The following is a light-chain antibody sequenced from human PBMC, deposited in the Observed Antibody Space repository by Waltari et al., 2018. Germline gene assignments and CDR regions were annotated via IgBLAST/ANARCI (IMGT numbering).Light chain of an antibody. CDR2: GAS. V-gene: IGKV3-20*01. CDR1: QSVSSSF. Sequence: EIVLTQSPGTLSLSPGERATPSCRASQSVSSSFLAWYQQKPGQAPRLLIYGASSRATGIPDRFSGSGSGTDFTLTISRLEPADFAVYYCQQYGGSPLTFGGGTKVEIK. J-gene: IGKJ4*01. CDR3: QQYGGSPLT.